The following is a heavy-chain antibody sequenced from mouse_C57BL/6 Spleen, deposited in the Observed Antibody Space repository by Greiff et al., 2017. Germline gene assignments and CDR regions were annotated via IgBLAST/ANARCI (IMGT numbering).Heavy chain of an antibody. V-gene: IGHV1-74*01. CDR2: IHPSDSDN. CDR1: WYTFPRYW. J-gene: IGHJ4*01. CDR3: AIGGYAMDY. Sequence: QVQLKQPGAELVKPGASVKVSCKASWYTFPRYWMHWVKQRPGQGLEWIGRIHPSDSDNNYHQKFKGKATFTVDKSSSPAYMQLSSLTSEDSAVYYCAIGGYAMDYWGQGTSVTVSS.